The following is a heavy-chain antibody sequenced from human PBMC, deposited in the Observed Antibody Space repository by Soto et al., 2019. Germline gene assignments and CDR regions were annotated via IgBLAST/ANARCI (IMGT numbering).Heavy chain of an antibody. V-gene: IGHV4-31*03. CDR3: ARSPGAAGHTWHYFDY. D-gene: IGHD6-13*01. CDR1: GGSISSGGYY. J-gene: IGHJ4*01. Sequence: SLTCTVSGGSISSGGYYWSWIRQHPGKGLEWIGYIYYSGSTYYNPSLKSRVTISVDTSKNQFSLKLSSVTAADTAVYYCARSPGAAGHTWHYFDYWGQGTLVTVSS. CDR2: IYYSGST.